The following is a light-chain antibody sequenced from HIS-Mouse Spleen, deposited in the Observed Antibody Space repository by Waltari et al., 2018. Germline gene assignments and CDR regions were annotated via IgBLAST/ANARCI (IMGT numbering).Light chain of an antibody. CDR2: GAS. Sequence: DIVLTQSPGTLSLSPGERATLSCRASQSVSSSYLAWYQQKPGQAPRLLIYGASSRATGIPDRFSGSGSGTDFTITISRLEPEDFAVYYCQQYGSSPLTFGGGTKVEIK. CDR3: QQYGSSPLT. V-gene: IGKV3-20*01. J-gene: IGKJ4*01. CDR1: QSVSSSY.